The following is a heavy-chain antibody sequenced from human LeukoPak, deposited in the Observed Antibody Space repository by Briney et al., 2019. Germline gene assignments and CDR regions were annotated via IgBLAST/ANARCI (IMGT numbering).Heavy chain of an antibody. CDR1: GFTFNNFA. CDR3: AKGGDSYGSHYQMDV. Sequence: GGSLRLSCAASGFTFNNFAMTWVRQTPGKGLEWITAISSPGSNTYYADSVKGRFTISRDNSRNTLSMQLNSLRVEDSGIYYCAKGGDSYGSHYQMDVWGKGTTVTVSS. CDR2: ISSPGSNT. V-gene: IGHV3-23*01. J-gene: IGHJ6*03. D-gene: IGHD2-21*02.